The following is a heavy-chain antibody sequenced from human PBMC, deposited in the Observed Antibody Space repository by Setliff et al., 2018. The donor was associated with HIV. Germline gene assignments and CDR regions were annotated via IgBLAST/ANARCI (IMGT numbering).Heavy chain of an antibody. CDR1: GYSFTSYW. Sequence: GESLKISCKGSGYSFTSYWIGWVRQMPGKGLEWMGIIYPGDSDTRYSPSFQGQVTISADKSISTAYLQWSSLKASDTAIYYCARQAVDCSGGTCYSTSAFDYWGQGTLVTVSS. D-gene: IGHD2-15*01. V-gene: IGHV5-51*01. J-gene: IGHJ4*02. CDR2: IYPGDSDT. CDR3: ARQAVDCSGGTCYSTSAFDY.